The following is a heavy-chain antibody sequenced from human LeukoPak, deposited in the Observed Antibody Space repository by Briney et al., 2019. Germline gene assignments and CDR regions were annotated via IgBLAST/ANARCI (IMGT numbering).Heavy chain of an antibody. J-gene: IGHJ4*02. V-gene: IGHV3-21*01. CDR1: GFTFNTYN. Sequence: NPGGSLRLSCVASGFTFNTYNMNWVRQAPGKGLEWVSSISTSSSYIYYADSVKGRFTVSRDNGKNSMFLQMNSLRAEDTAVYYCAREAGLGYSGYWGQGTLVTVSS. D-gene: IGHD5-18*01. CDR3: AREAGLGYSGY. CDR2: ISTSSSYI.